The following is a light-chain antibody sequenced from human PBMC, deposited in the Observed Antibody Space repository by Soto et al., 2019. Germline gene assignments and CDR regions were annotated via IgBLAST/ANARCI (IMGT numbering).Light chain of an antibody. CDR1: SSDVGAYNS. CDR2: DVS. V-gene: IGLV2-11*01. J-gene: IGLJ3*02. CDR3: FSYAGSYTSL. Sequence: QSVLTQPRSVSGSPGQSVTISCAGTSSDVGAYNSVSWYQQHPDKAPKLMIYDVSQPPSGVPVRFSGSKSGNTASLTISGLQAEDEADYYCFSYAGSYTSLFGGGTQLTVL.